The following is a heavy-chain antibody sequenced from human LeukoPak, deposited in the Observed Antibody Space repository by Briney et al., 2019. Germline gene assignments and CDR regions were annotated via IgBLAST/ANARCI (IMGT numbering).Heavy chain of an antibody. CDR3: ARAEYSSGWYWFDP. V-gene: IGHV4-39*07. D-gene: IGHD6-19*01. Sequence: SETLSLTCTVSGVSISSSSYYWGWLRQPPGKGLEWIGSIYYSGSTYYNPSLKSRVTISVDTSKNQFSLKLSSVTAADTAVYYCARAEYSSGWYWFDPWGQGTLVTVSS. CDR2: IYYSGST. CDR1: GVSISSSSYY. J-gene: IGHJ5*02.